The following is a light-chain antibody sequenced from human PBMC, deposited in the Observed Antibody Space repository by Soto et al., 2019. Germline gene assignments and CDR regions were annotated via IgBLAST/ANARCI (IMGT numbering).Light chain of an antibody. CDR3: QVWDRSSDNAV. V-gene: IGLV3-21*04. Sequence: SYELTQPPSVSVAPEKTARITCGGNNIGSKSVQWYQQKPGLAPVLVIYYDTNRHSGIPERFSGSNSGNTATLTITRVEAGDEGDYYCQVWDRSSDNAVFCGGTKLTVL. CDR1: NIGSKS. J-gene: IGLJ3*02. CDR2: YDT.